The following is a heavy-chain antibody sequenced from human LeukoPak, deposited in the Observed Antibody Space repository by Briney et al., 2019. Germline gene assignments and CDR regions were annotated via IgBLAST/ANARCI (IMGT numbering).Heavy chain of an antibody. D-gene: IGHD6-19*01. CDR2: ISGSGGST. Sequence: PGGSLRLSGAASGFTFSSYAMSWVRQAPGKGLEWVSAISGSGGSTYYADSVKSRFTISRDNSKNTLYLQMNSLRAEDTAVYYCAKDLRSVAGFDYWGQGTLVTVSS. J-gene: IGHJ4*02. V-gene: IGHV3-23*01. CDR1: GFTFSSYA. CDR3: AKDLRSVAGFDY.